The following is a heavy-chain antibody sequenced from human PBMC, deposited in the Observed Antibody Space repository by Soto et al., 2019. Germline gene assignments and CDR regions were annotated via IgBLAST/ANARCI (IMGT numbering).Heavy chain of an antibody. J-gene: IGHJ6*02. CDR3: ARGSRPAAIEDYFYYDMDV. CDR1: GYTFASYA. CDR2: INAGSGHT. Sequence: QVQRVQSGAEVKKPGASVKVSCRASGYTFASYAMHWVRQAPGQRLEWMGWINAGSGHTKYSQKFQGTVTITRDTSAITAYMELSSLRSEDTAVYYCARGSRPAAIEDYFYYDMDVWGQGTTVTVSS. V-gene: IGHV1-3*01. D-gene: IGHD2-2*01.